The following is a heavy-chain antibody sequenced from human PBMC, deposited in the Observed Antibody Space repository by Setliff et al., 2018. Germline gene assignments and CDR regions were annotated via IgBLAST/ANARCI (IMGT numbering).Heavy chain of an antibody. J-gene: IGHJ6*03. CDR1: GYTFTTYA. Sequence: ASVKVSCKASGYTFTTYAIGWMRQAPGQGPEWMGWINTNTGNPSYAQGFTGRFVFSLDTSVSTAYLQISSLKGEDTAVYYCARSRYTSRWYEMSAMDVWGKGTTVTVSS. CDR2: INTNTGNP. V-gene: IGHV7-4-1*02. CDR3: ARSRYTSRWYEMSAMDV. D-gene: IGHD6-13*01.